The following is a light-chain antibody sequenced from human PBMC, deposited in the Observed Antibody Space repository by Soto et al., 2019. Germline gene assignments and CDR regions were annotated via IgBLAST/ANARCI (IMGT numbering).Light chain of an antibody. Sequence: EIVMTQSPATLSVSPGERATLSCRASQSISSHLAWYQQKPGKVPRPLIYVASTRPTGIPSRFSGSESGTEFTLTISSLQSEDFAVYYCQQYKNWPLTFGGGTKVEIK. J-gene: IGKJ4*01. V-gene: IGKV3-15*01. CDR1: QSISSH. CDR3: QQYKNWPLT. CDR2: VAS.